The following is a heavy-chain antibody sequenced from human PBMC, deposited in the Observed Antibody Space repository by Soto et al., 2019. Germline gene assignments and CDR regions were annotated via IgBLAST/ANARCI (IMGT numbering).Heavy chain of an antibody. Sequence: GASVKVSCKASGGTFSSYTISWVRQAPGQGLEWMGRIIPILGIANYAQKFQGRVTITADKSTSTAYMELRSLRSDDTAVYYCAREDSSSWSYFDYWGQGTLVTVSS. CDR3: AREDSSSWSYFDY. J-gene: IGHJ4*02. D-gene: IGHD6-13*01. CDR2: IIPILGIA. CDR1: GGTFSSYT. V-gene: IGHV1-69*04.